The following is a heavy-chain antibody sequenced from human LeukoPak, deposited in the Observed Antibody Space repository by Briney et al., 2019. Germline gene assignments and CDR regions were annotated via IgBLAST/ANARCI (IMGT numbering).Heavy chain of an antibody. CDR2: ISGSGGST. Sequence: GSLRLSCAASGFTFSSYAMSWVRQAPGKGLEWVSAISGSGGSTYYADSVKGWFTISRDNSKNTLYLQMNSLRAEDTAVYYCAKYYYAYYGTFDYWGQGNLVTVSS. CDR3: AKYYYAYYGTFDY. D-gene: IGHD1-26*01. CDR1: GFTFSSYA. V-gene: IGHV3-23*01. J-gene: IGHJ4*02.